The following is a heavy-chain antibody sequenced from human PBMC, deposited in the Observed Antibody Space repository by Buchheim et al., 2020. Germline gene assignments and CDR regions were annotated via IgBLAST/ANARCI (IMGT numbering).Heavy chain of an antibody. D-gene: IGHD3-22*01. CDR2: ISSSGSTI. Sequence: EVQLVESGGGLVQPGGSLRLSCAASGFTFSSYEMNWVRQAPGKGLEWVSYISSSGSTIYYADSVKGRFTISRDNAKNSLYLKMNSLRAEDTAVYYCAITGGPDPNYYDSSGFDYWGQGTL. J-gene: IGHJ4*02. V-gene: IGHV3-48*03. CDR1: GFTFSSYE. CDR3: AITGGPDPNYYDSSGFDY.